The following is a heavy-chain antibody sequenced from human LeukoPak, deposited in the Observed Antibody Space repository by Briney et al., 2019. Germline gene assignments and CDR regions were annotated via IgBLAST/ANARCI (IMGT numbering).Heavy chain of an antibody. Sequence: PSETLSLTCTVSGGSISSAYWSWLRQPPGEGLEWIGYIYYTGSTNYNPSLKNRVTISVDTSRNQFSLKMSSVTAADTAVYYCARGAGWYQFWGQGTLVTVSS. V-gene: IGHV4-59*01. J-gene: IGHJ4*02. D-gene: IGHD6-19*01. CDR1: GGSISSAY. CDR3: ARGAGWYQF. CDR2: IYYTGST.